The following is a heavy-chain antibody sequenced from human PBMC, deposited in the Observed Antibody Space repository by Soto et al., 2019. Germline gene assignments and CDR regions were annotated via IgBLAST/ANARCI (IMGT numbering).Heavy chain of an antibody. CDR1: GFTFSSYA. Sequence: PGWSLRLSCAASGFTFSSYAMHWVRQAPGKGLEWVAVISYDGSNKYYADSVKGRFTISRDNSKNTLYLQMNSLRAEDTAVYYCASLPSYYYDSSGYYGDAFDIWGQGTMVTGSS. J-gene: IGHJ3*02. CDR2: ISYDGSNK. D-gene: IGHD3-22*01. V-gene: IGHV3-30-3*01. CDR3: ASLPSYYYDSSGYYGDAFDI.